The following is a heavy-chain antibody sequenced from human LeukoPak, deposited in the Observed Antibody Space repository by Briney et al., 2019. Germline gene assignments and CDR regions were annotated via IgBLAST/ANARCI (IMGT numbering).Heavy chain of an antibody. D-gene: IGHD6-13*01. CDR1: GYTFTSYY. CDR2: INRSGGST. J-gene: IGHJ4*02. CDR3: ARASAAAAGRRVDY. V-gene: IGHV1-46*01. Sequence: ASVKVSCKASGYTFTSYYMHWVRQAPGQGLEWMGIINRSGGSTNYAQKFQGRVTMTRDTSTSTVYMDLSSLRSEDTAVYYCARASAAAAGRRVDYWGQGTLVTVSS.